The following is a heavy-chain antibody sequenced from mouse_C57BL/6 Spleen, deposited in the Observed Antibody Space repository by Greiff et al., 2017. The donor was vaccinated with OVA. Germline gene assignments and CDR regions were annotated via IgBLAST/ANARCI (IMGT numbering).Heavy chain of an antibody. J-gene: IGHJ3*01. CDR1: GYTFTSYW. D-gene: IGHD1-1*01. CDR2: IDPSDSET. Sequence: VQLKQPGAELVRPGSSVKLSCKASGYTFTSYWMHWVKQRPIQGLEWIGNIDPSDSETHYNQKFKDKATLTVDKSSSTAYMQLSSLTSEDSAVYYCAREGDYYYGSSAWFAYWGQGTLVTVSA. V-gene: IGHV1-52*01. CDR3: AREGDYYYGSSAWFAY.